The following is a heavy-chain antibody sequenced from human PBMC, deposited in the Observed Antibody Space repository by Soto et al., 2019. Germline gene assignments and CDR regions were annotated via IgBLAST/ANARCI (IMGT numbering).Heavy chain of an antibody. J-gene: IGHJ6*02. CDR3: ARDLEGYCSGGSCYEGYDYYYYYGMDV. Sequence: GGSLRLSCAASGFTFSSYGMHWVRQAPGKGLEWVAVIWYDGSNKYYADSVKGRFTISRDNSKNTLYLQMNSLRAEDTAVYYCARDLEGYCSGGSCYEGYDYYYYYGMDVWGQGTTVTVSS. CDR2: IWYDGSNK. CDR1: GFTFSSYG. D-gene: IGHD2-15*01. V-gene: IGHV3-33*01.